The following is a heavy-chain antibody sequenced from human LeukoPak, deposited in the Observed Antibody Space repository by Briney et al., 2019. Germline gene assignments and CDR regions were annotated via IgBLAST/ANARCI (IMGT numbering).Heavy chain of an antibody. CDR1: GYSISSGYY. CDR2: IYHSGST. Sequence: SETLSLTCAVSGYSISSGYYWGWIRQPPGKGLEWIGSIYHSGSTYYNPSLKSRVTISVDTSKNQFSLKLSSVTAADTAVYYCARDHSPHDNYYDSSGYYGPGGSVYWGQGTPVTVSS. J-gene: IGHJ4*02. D-gene: IGHD3-22*01. CDR3: ARDHSPHDNYYDSSGYYGPGGSVY. V-gene: IGHV4-38-2*02.